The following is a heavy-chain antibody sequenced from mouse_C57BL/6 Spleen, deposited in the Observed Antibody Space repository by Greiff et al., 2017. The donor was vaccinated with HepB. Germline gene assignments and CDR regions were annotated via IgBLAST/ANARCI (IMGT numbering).Heavy chain of an antibody. V-gene: IGHV5-12*01. CDR3: ARQNPTLYYFDY. CDR1: GFTFSDYY. J-gene: IGHJ2*01. Sequence: EVKLVESGGGLVQPGGSLKLSCAASGFTFSDYYMYWVRQTPEKRLEWVAYISNGGGSTYYPDTVKGRFTIARDNAKNTLYLQMSRLKSEDTAMYYCARQNPTLYYFDYWGQGTTLTVSS. CDR2: ISNGGGST.